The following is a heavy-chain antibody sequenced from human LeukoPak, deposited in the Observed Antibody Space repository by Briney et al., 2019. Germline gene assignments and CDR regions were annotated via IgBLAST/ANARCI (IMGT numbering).Heavy chain of an antibody. V-gene: IGHV1-46*01. CDR2: INPSGAST. Sequence: ASVKVSCKASGYTFTSYYMHWVRQAPGQGLEWMGVINPSGASTGYAQKFQGRVTVTRDMSTSTVYMEVSSLRPEDTAVYYCARSRYCSSTSCYYNNWFDPWGQGTLVIVSS. CDR3: ARSRYCSSTSCYYNNWFDP. J-gene: IGHJ5*02. D-gene: IGHD2-2*01. CDR1: GYTFTSYY.